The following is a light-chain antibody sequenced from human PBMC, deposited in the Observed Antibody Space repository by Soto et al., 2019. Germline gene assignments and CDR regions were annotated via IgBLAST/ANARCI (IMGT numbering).Light chain of an antibody. V-gene: IGLV2-14*01. CDR1: SSDVGGYNY. J-gene: IGLJ1*01. CDR3: SSYTISSTLV. Sequence: QSALTQPASVSGSPGQSITISCTGTSSDVGGYNYVSWYQQHPGEAPKLLIYEVSDRPSGVSNRFSGSKSGNTASLTISGLQAEDEADYYCSSYTISSTLVFGTGTQLTVL. CDR2: EVS.